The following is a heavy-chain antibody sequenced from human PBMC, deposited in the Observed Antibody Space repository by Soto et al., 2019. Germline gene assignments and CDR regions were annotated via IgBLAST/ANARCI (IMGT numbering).Heavy chain of an antibody. CDR1: GFTFSSYA. D-gene: IGHD1-1*01. V-gene: IGHV3-30-3*01. CDR2: ISYDGSNK. J-gene: IGHJ5*02. Sequence: GGSLRLSCAASGFTFSSYAMHWVRQAPGKGLEWVAVISYDGSNKYYADSVKGRFTISRDNSKNTLYLQMNSLRAEDTAVYYCASRRSVRREFDPWGQGTLVTVSS. CDR3: ASRRSVRREFDP.